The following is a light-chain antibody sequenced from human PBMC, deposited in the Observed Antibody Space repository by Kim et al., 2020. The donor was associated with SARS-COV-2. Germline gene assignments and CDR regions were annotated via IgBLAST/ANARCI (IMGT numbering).Light chain of an antibody. CDR1: LSGSSN. J-gene: IGKJ2*01. V-gene: IGKV3-15*01. Sequence: SVSAGARPTASGRTSLSGSSNVAWYQQKFGQAPRLLIYVASTGATGIPARCSGSGSGTEFTPTISSLQSEDFAVYYCQQDNNWPYTFGQGTKLEI. CDR2: VAS. CDR3: QQDNNWPYT.